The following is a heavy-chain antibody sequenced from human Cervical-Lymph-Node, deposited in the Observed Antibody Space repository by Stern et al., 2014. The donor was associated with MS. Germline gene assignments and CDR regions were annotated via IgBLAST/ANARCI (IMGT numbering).Heavy chain of an antibody. CDR1: GYTFTSYA. CDR2: INAGNGNT. J-gene: IGHJ4*02. CDR3: ARGHSRWQLVPHY. V-gene: IGHV1-3*01. Sequence: QVQLGESGAEVQKPGASVKVSCKASGYTFTSYAMHWVRQAPGQRLEWKGWINAGNGNTKYSQKFQGRVTITRDTSASTAYMELSSLRSEDTAVYYCARGHSRWQLVPHYWGQGTLVTVSS. D-gene: IGHD6-6*01.